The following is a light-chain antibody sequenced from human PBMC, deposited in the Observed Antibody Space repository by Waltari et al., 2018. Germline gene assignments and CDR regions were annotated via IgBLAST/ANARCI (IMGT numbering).Light chain of an antibody. CDR2: ENN. CDR1: IGNNY. CDR3: ETWDSSLNTVI. V-gene: IGLV1-51*02. Sequence: QSVLTQPPSVSAAPGQNVTISCSGTIGNNYVSWYHQLPGTAPKLLIYENNKRPSGIPDRFSGSKSGTSATLGITGLQTGDEGDYYCETWDSSLNTVIFGEGTKLTVL. J-gene: IGLJ2*01.